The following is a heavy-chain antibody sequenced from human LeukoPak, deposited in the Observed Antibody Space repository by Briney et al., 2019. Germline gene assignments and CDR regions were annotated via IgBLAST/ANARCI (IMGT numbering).Heavy chain of an antibody. CDR3: ARSLDYYDSSGQNY. J-gene: IGHJ4*02. CDR2: IYHNGIT. Sequence: PSETLSLTCIVSGYSISGGYYWDWIRQPPGKGLEWIGSIYHNGITYYNPSLKSRVTISVDTSKNNFSLTLNSVTAADTAVYYCARSLDYYDSSGQNYWGQGILVTVSS. D-gene: IGHD3-22*01. CDR1: GYSISGGYY. V-gene: IGHV4-38-2*02.